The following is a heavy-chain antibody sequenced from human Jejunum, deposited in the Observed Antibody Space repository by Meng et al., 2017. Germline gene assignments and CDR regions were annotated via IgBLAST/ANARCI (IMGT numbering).Heavy chain of an antibody. CDR3: ATRTRDSFDY. J-gene: IGHJ4*02. V-gene: IGHV4-4*02. D-gene: IGHD1-7*01. Sequence: QGWLQESGPGLVGPSGTLSLPCGVSGGSITGTNWWTWVRQAPGKGLVWIGEIYHSGTTNYNPSLKSRVAISADKSKNQFSLNLYSLSAADTAVYYCATRTRDSFDYWGQGSLVTVSS. CDR2: IYHSGTT. CDR1: GGSITGTNW.